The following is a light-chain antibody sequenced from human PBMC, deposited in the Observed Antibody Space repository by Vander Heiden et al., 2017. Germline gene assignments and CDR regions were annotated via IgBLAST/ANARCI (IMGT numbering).Light chain of an antibody. V-gene: IGKV1-39*01. J-gene: IGKJ4*01. CDR1: QTINNY. CDR2: TAS. Sequence: DIQMTQSPSSLSAHVGDRVTITCRASQTINNYLSWYQQRPGKAPKLLIYTASTLQSGVPSRFSGSGSGTDFALTISSLQPEDFATYYCQQSRSIPPTFGGGTKVEIK. CDR3: QQSRSIPPT.